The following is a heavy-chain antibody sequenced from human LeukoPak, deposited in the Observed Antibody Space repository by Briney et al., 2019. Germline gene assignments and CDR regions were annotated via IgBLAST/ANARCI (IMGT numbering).Heavy chain of an antibody. CDR1: GFTFSDYY. V-gene: IGHV3-11*04. J-gene: IGHJ5*02. CDR3: ARDNVDTAMVTDSNWFDP. Sequence: GGSLRLSCAASGFTFSDYYMSWIRQAPGKGLEWISYISSSGSTIYYADSVKGRFTISRDNAKNSLYLQMNSLGAEDTAVYYCARDNVDTAMVTDSNWFDPWGQGTLVTVSS. D-gene: IGHD5-18*01. CDR2: ISSSGSTI.